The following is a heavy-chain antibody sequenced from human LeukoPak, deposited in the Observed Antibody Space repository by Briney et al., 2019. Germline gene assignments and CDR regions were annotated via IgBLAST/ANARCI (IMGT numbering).Heavy chain of an antibody. CDR2: IKEDGSAK. Sequence: GGSLRLSCAASGLTFSKSWMSWLRQTPEKGLEWVANIKEDGSAKYYVDSVKGRFTISRDNAKNSLYLQMNSLRAEDAAVYYCAKDDEGYYWGQGILVAVSP. D-gene: IGHD3-3*01. CDR3: AKDDEGYY. CDR1: GLTFSKSW. V-gene: IGHV3-7*04. J-gene: IGHJ4*02.